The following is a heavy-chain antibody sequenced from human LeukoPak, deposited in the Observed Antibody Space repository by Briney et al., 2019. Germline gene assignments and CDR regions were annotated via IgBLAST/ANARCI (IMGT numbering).Heavy chain of an antibody. CDR2: IRYDGTHQ. CDR3: AKVGSGWYGVDY. Sequence: GGSLRLSCAPSGFTLSIYGIHWVRQAPGKGLEWVAFIRYDGTHQDYADSVEGRFTVSRDNSKNILHAQMNSLRLEDTAVYYCAKVGSGWYGVDYWGQGTLVTVSS. V-gene: IGHV3-30*02. J-gene: IGHJ4*02. CDR1: GFTLSIYG. D-gene: IGHD6-19*01.